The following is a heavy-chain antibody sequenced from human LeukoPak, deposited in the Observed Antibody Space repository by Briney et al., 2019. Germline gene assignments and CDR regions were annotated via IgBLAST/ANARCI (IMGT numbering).Heavy chain of an antibody. V-gene: IGHV1-2*02. CDR2: INPNSGGT. CDR3: ARSEYCGGDCYSDAFDI. J-gene: IGHJ3*02. D-gene: IGHD2-21*01. CDR1: GYTFTGYY. Sequence: ASVKVSCKASGYTFTGYYMHWVRQAPGQGLEWMGWINPNSGGTNYAQKFQGRVTMTRDTSTSTAYMELSRLRSDDTAVYYCARSEYCGGDCYSDAFDIWGQGTMVTVSS.